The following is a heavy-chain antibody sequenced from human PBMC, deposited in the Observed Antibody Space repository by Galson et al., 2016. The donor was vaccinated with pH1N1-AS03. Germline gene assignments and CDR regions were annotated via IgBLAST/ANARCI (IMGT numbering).Heavy chain of an antibody. V-gene: IGHV2-5*02. D-gene: IGHD4-17*01. Sequence: PALVKPTQTLTLTCTFSEFSLTTSGVGVAWIRQPPGKALEWLALIYWDDDKRYSPSLKSRLTITEDTSKNQVVLTMTNMDPVDTATYYCAHFLYGDYATWFDPWGQGTLVTVSS. CDR3: AHFLYGDYATWFDP. J-gene: IGHJ5*02. CDR2: IYWDDDK. CDR1: EFSLTTSGVG.